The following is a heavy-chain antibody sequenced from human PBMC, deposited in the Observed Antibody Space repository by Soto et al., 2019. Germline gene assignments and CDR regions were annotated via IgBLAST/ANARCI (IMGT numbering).Heavy chain of an antibody. CDR1: GGTFSSYA. V-gene: IGHV1-69*12. CDR2: ILPIFATA. J-gene: IGHJ5*02. Sequence: QVQLLQSGAEVKKPGSSVKVSCKASGGTFSSYALTWVRQAPGQGLEWMGGILPIFATANYAQNFQGRVTIXANESTNTAYMELSSLRSDDTAVYYCATGLALDGYSPAAYGSWGQGTLVTVSS. CDR3: ATGLALDGYSPAAYGS. D-gene: IGHD4-4*01.